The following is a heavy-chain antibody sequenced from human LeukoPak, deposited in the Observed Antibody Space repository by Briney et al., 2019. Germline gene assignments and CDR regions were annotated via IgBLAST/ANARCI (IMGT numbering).Heavy chain of an antibody. J-gene: IGHJ4*02. CDR3: ARDRAPSTVGASEMDY. CDR1: GGTFSSYA. V-gene: IGHV1-69*05. CDR2: LIPIFGTA. Sequence: GASVKVSCKASGGTFSSYAISWVRQAPGQGLEWMGGLIPIFGTANYAQKFQGRVTITTDESTSTAYMELSSLRSEDTAVYYCARDRAPSTVGASEMDYWGQGTLVTVSS. D-gene: IGHD1-26*01.